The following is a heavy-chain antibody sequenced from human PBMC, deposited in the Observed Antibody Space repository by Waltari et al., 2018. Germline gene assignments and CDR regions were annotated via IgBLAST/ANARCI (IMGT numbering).Heavy chain of an antibody. CDR3: ARGGRDGSGSSSFDY. J-gene: IGHJ4*02. CDR2: IIPIFGTA. Sequence: QVQLVQSGAEVKKPGSSVKVPCKASGGTFSSYATSWVRQAPGQGLEWMGGIIPIFGTANYAQKFQGRVTITADESTSTAYMELSSLRSEDTAVYYCARGGRDGSGSSSFDYWGQGTLVTVSS. CDR1: GGTFSSYA. D-gene: IGHD3-10*01. V-gene: IGHV1-69*01.